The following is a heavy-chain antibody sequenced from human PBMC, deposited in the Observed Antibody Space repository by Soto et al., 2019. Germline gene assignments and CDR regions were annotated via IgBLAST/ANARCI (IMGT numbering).Heavy chain of an antibody. Sequence: QVQLVQSGAEVKKPGSSVKVSCKASGGTFSSYAISWVRQAPGQGLEWMGGIIPIFGTANYAQKFQGRVTITADESTSTAYMELSSLRSEETAVYYCARGRYSYGYHPDYYYYYGMDVWGQGTTVTVSS. CDR1: GGTFSSYA. D-gene: IGHD5-18*01. CDR2: IIPIFGTA. CDR3: ARGRYSYGYHPDYYYYYGMDV. V-gene: IGHV1-69*12. J-gene: IGHJ6*02.